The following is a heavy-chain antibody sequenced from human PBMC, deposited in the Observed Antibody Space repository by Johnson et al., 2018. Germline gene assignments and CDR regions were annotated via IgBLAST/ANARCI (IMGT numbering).Heavy chain of an antibody. D-gene: IGHD7-27*01. CDR1: GYTFTSYD. CDR3: AINPPNWGLDDS. J-gene: IGHJ5*01. Sequence: QVQLVESGAEVKKPGASXKVSCKASGYTFTSYDINWVRQASGQGLEWMGWMSANRGNTGYAQKVQGRVTLTRKTSLSTAYMELRSLRSEDTAVYYCAINPPNWGLDDSWGQGTLVTVSS. CDR2: MSANRGNT. V-gene: IGHV1-8*01.